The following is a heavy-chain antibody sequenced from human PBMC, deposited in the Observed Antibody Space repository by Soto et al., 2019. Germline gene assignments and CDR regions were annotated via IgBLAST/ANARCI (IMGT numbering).Heavy chain of an antibody. J-gene: IGHJ4*02. CDR2: IYPDDSDA. V-gene: IGHV5-51*01. CDR3: ARQEDAYNPKFDW. CDR1: GYSFTNYW. Sequence: GESLKISCKASGYSFTNYWIAWVRQMPGKGLEWMGIIYPDDSDAGYSPSFQGQITISADKSISTAYLQWSSLEASDTAMYYCARQEDAYNPKFDWWGQGTLVTVSS. D-gene: IGHD1-1*01.